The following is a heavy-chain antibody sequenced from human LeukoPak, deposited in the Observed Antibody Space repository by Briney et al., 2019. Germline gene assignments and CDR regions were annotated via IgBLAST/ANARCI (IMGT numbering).Heavy chain of an antibody. CDR1: GFTFSSYW. Sequence: PGGSLRLSCAASGFTFSSYWMSWVRQAPGKGLEWVANIKQDGSEKYYVDSVKGRFTISRDNAKNSLYLQMNSLRAEDTAVYYCARELVGHYDSSGYYAGDAFDIWGQGTMVTVSS. CDR3: ARELVGHYDSSGYYAGDAFDI. J-gene: IGHJ3*02. CDR2: IKQDGSEK. V-gene: IGHV3-7*01. D-gene: IGHD3-22*01.